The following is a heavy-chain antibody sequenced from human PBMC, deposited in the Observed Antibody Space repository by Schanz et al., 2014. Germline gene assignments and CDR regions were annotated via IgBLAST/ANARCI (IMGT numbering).Heavy chain of an antibody. Sequence: QVQLVQSEAEVKKPGASVRVSCKVSGYAFTTYGITWVRQAPGQGLEWVGWISPYTGNTHYFDKMEGRLTMTTDTSTSTAYMELRSLRSDDTAVYYCARGFDFWDRWGQGTLVIVSS. CDR1: GYAFTTYG. D-gene: IGHD3-3*01. V-gene: IGHV1-18*01. CDR2: ISPYTGNT. J-gene: IGHJ4*02. CDR3: ARGFDFWDR.